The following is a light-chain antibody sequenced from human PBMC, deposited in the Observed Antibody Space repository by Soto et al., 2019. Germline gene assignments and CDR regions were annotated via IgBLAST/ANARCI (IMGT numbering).Light chain of an antibody. Sequence: QSVLTQPPSVSAAPGRRATIPCSGSNSNIGNTFLTGYQQFPGTAPNLLIYDNNERPSGIPDRFSGSRSGTSATLGITGLQTGDEADYFCGTWDTRLSSWMFGGGTKLTVL. J-gene: IGLJ3*02. CDR3: GTWDTRLSSWM. CDR1: NSNIGNTF. CDR2: DNN. V-gene: IGLV1-51*01.